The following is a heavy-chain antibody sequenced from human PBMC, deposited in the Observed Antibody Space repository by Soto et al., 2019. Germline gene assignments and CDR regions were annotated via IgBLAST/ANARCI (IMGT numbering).Heavy chain of an antibody. CDR3: ARVVTGTTPLRNFDY. D-gene: IGHD1-7*01. CDR1: GFIFSSYT. V-gene: IGHV3-21*01. Sequence: GGSLRLSCAASGFIFSSYTMNWVRQAPGKGLEWVSSISSSSTYIYYADSLKGRFTISRDNAKNSLYLQMNSLRAEDTAVYYCARVVTGTTPLRNFDYWGQGTLVTVSS. J-gene: IGHJ4*02. CDR2: ISSSSTYI.